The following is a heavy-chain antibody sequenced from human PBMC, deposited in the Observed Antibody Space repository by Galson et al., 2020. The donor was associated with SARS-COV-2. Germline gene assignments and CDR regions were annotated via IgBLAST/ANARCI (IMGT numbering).Heavy chain of an antibody. CDR1: GSTFSSYA. CDR3: AKMEGIAVAATPN. CDR2: ISGSGAST. J-gene: IGHJ4*02. Sequence: GGSLRLSCAASGSTFSSYAMNWVRQAPGKGLEWVSSISGSGASTYYADSVKGRFTISRDNSKNTLYLQMNSLRAEDTAIYYCAKMEGIAVAATPNWGQGTLVTVSS. D-gene: IGHD6-19*01. V-gene: IGHV3-23*01.